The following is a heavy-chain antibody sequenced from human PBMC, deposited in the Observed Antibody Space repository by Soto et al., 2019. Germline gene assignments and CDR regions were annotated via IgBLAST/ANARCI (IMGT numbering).Heavy chain of an antibody. Sequence: EVQLVESGGGLVKPGESLRLSCAASGFSFINTWMHWVRQAPGKGLEWVGRIRTKADGGTTDYAAPVKDRFTISRDDSNNTLYLQMNSLKTEDTAVYFCARESGLDHPIDYWGQGTLVTVSS. V-gene: IGHV3-15*07. CDR3: ARESGLDHPIDY. CDR2: IRTKADGGTT. D-gene: IGHD3-3*01. CDR1: GFSFINTW. J-gene: IGHJ4*02.